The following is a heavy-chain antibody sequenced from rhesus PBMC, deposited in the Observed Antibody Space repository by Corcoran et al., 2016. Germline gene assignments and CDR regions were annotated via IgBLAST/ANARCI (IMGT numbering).Heavy chain of an antibody. CDR1: GGSISGYYY. CDR2: IYGNSAST. V-gene: IGHV4-73*01. D-gene: IGHD4-29*01. Sequence: QVKLQQWGEGLVKPSETLSLTCAVYGGSISGYYYWSWFLQPPGKGLEWIGFIYGNSASTNYNPSLKNRVTISKDTSKNQFSLKRSSVTAADTAVYYCAREGSGGSSSWGQGVLVTVSS. CDR3: AREGSGGSSS. J-gene: IGHJ4*01.